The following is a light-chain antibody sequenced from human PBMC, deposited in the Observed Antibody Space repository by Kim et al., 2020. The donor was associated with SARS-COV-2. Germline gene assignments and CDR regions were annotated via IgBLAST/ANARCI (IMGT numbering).Light chain of an antibody. CDR3: SSYASSNKLGV. J-gene: IGLJ1*01. CDR2: EVS. Sequence: SVTISCTGTSSDVGGYNTVSWYQQHPGKAPKLMIYEVSKRPSGVPDRFSGSKSGNTASLTVSGLQAEDEADYYCSSYASSNKLGVFGTGTKVTVL. V-gene: IGLV2-8*01. CDR1: SSDVGGYNT.